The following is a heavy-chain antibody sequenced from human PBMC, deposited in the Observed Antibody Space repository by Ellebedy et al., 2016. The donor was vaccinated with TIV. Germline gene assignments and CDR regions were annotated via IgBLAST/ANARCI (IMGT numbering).Heavy chain of an antibody. J-gene: IGHJ4*02. CDR1: GGTFSSYW. D-gene: IGHD3-22*01. Sequence: GESLKISCAASGGTFSSYWMSWVRQAPGKGLEWVANIKQDGSEKYYVDSVKGRFTISRDNAKNSLYLQMNRLRAEDTAVYYCARVYESIDYWGQGTLVTVSS. V-gene: IGHV3-7*01. CDR2: IKQDGSEK. CDR3: ARVYESIDY.